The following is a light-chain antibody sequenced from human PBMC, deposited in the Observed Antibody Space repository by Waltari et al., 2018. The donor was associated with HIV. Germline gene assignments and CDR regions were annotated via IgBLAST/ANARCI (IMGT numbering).Light chain of an antibody. CDR2: ESD. CDR1: SSNIGSHF. CDR3: AAWDNYLNAWV. J-gene: IGLJ3*02. Sequence: QSVLTQPPSTSATPGQRVTILCSGASSNIGSHFVSWFQHRPGATPQLLISESDLRPSGFPDRFSGSESGTSASLAISGLRSEDEADYYCAAWDNYLNAWVFGGGTRVTVL. V-gene: IGLV1-47*01.